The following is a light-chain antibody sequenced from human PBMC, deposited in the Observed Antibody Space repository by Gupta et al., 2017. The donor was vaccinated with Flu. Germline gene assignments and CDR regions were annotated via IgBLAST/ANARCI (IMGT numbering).Light chain of an antibody. Sequence: DIQMTQSPSTLSASVGDRVTITCRASPSINTWLAWYQQKSGKAPTVLIYKASTLESGVPSRFSGSGSGTEFTLTISSLQPDDFATYYCQQYNTYSWTFGQGTKVEIK. CDR2: KAS. V-gene: IGKV1-5*03. J-gene: IGKJ1*01. CDR1: PSINTW. CDR3: QQYNTYSWT.